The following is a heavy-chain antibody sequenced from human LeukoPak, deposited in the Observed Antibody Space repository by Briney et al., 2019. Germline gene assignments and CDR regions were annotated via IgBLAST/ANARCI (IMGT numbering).Heavy chain of an antibody. J-gene: IGHJ4*02. Sequence: GASVKVSCKASGYTFTSYYTHWVRQAPGQGLEWMGIINPSAGSTSYAQKFQGSVTMTRDTSTRTVYMELSSLRSEDTAVYYCARSGLLAAAGGPFDYWGQGTLVTVSS. CDR2: INPSAGST. CDR3: ARSGLLAAAGGPFDY. D-gene: IGHD6-13*01. V-gene: IGHV1-46*01. CDR1: GYTFTSYY.